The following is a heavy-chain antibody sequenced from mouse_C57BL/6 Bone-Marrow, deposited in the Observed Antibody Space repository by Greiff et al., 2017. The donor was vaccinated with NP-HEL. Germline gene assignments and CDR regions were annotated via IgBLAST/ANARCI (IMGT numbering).Heavy chain of an antibody. J-gene: IGHJ2*01. CDR3: PGPYYFDY. Sequence: EVQGVESGGGLVQPGGSMKLSCVASGFTFSNYWMNWVRQSPEKGLEWVAQIRLKSDNYATNYAESVKGRFTISRDDSKSSVYLQMNNLRAEDTGIYYCPGPYYFDYWGQGTTLTVSS. CDR2: IRLKSDNYAT. CDR1: GFTFSNYW. V-gene: IGHV6-3*01.